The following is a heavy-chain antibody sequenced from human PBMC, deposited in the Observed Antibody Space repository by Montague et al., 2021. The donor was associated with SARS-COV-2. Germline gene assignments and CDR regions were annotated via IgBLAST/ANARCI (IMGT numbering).Heavy chain of an antibody. J-gene: IGHJ4*02. D-gene: IGHD2-15*01. CDR2: MHPTGST. Sequence: SETLSLTCSVPGGSINNYFWGWIRQSPGKGLEWAGYMHPTGSTAYNPSLKSRVIISVDTSKTQISLKLSSVSAADTALYYCARAVVGAKTATIESWGQGTLVTVSS. CDR3: ARAVVGAKTATIES. V-gene: IGHV4-59*01. CDR1: GGSINNYF.